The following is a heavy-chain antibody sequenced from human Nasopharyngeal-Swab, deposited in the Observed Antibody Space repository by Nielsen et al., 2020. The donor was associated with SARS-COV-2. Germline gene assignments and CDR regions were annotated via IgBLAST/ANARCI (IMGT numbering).Heavy chain of an antibody. CDR1: GFTFSDSA. V-gene: IGHV3-73*01. CDR2: IRSKGNNYAT. D-gene: IGHD2-15*01. CDR3: TRCGGGCYSGRDY. J-gene: IGHJ4*02. Sequence: GESLKISCAASGFTFSDSAIHWVRQASGKWLKWVGRIRSKGNNYATAYSASVKGRFIIFRDDPTNTAYLQMNSLKTEDTAMYYCTRCGGGCYSGRDYWGQGTLVTVSS.